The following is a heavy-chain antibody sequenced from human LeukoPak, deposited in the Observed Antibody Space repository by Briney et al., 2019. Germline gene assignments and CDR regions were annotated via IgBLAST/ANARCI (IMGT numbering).Heavy chain of an antibody. J-gene: IGHJ4*02. CDR1: GFTFSSYG. CDR3: AKDYVVVPTRSGYFDY. V-gene: IGHV3-30*02. Sequence: PGGALRLSCAASGFTFSSYGMHWVRQAPGKGLEGVAFIRYDGSSKYYADSVKGRFTISRDNSKNTLYLQMNSLRAEDTAVYYCAKDYVVVPTRSGYFDYWGQGTLVTVSS. D-gene: IGHD2-2*01. CDR2: IRYDGSSK.